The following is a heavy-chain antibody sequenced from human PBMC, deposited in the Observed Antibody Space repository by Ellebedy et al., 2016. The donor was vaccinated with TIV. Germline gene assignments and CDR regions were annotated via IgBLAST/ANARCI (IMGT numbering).Heavy chain of an antibody. CDR2: INSDGSST. J-gene: IGHJ4*02. CDR1: GFTFSNHW. CDR3: AKTSTGYDFWSGYFDY. Sequence: PGGSLRLSCAASGFTFSNHWMHWVRQAPGKGLVWVSRINSDGSSTSYADSVKGRFTISRDNAKNTLYLQMNSLRAEDTAVYYCAKTSTGYDFWSGYFDYWGQGTLVTVSS. V-gene: IGHV3-74*01. D-gene: IGHD3-3*01.